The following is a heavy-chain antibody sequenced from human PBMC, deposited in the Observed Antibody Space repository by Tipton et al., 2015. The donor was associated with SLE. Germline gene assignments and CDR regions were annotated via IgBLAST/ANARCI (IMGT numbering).Heavy chain of an antibody. Sequence: SLRLSCAASGFTASSNYMSWVRQAPGKGLEWVSVIYSGGSTYYADSVKGRFTISRDNSKNTLYLQMNSLRAEDTAVYYCARESGSAGYFDYWGQGTLVTVSS. D-gene: IGHD1-26*01. J-gene: IGHJ4*02. CDR1: GFTASSNY. V-gene: IGHV3-53*05. CDR2: IYSGGST. CDR3: ARESGSAGYFDY.